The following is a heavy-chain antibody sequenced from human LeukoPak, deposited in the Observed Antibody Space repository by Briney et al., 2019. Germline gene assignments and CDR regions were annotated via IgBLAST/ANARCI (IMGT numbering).Heavy chain of an antibody. J-gene: IGHJ6*02. D-gene: IGHD4-17*01. Sequence: GGSLRLSCAASGFTFSSYAMHWVRQAPGKGLEWVAVISYDGSNEYYADSVKGRFTISRDNAKNSLYLQMNSLRAEDTAVYYCARECHGDQGYGMDVWGQGTTVTVSS. CDR1: GFTFSSYA. CDR3: ARECHGDQGYGMDV. CDR2: ISYDGSNE. V-gene: IGHV3-30-3*01.